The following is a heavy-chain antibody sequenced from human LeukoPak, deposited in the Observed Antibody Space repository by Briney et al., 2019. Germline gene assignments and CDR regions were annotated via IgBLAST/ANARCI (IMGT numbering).Heavy chain of an antibody. V-gene: IGHV5-51*01. D-gene: IGHD3-10*01. CDR3: ARHGGGGFGELLPDY. J-gene: IGHJ4*02. CDR1: GYSFTSYW. CDR2: IYPGDSDT. Sequence: GESLKISCQGSGYSFTSYWIGWVRQMPGKGLEWMGIIYPGDSDTRYSPSFQGQVTIPVDKSISTAYLQWSSLKASDTAMYYCARHGGGGFGELLPDYWGQGTLVTVSS.